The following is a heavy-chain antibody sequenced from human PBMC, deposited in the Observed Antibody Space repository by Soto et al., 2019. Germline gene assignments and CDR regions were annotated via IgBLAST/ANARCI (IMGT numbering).Heavy chain of an antibody. D-gene: IGHD6-6*01. CDR2: VYSTGTT. J-gene: IGHJ6*02. CDR1: GDSVSSSDFY. V-gene: IGHV4-61*08. Sequence: SETLSLTCAVSGDSVSSSDFYWTWIRQPPGKPLEWIGYVYSTGTTNYSPSLKSRVDMSVDTSENQFSLKVRSVTAADTAVYYCARGSIAARRNTFYYYYYGMDVWGQGTTVTVSS. CDR3: ARGSIAARRNTFYYYYYGMDV.